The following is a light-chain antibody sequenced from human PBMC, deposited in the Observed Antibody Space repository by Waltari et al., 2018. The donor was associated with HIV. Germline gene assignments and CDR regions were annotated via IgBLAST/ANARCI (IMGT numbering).Light chain of an antibody. CDR3: QQYKSYPIT. CDR2: AAS. Sequence: DIQMTQSPSSLSASVGDRVTITCRANQGISTWLAWYQQKPEKAPKSLIYAASSLQSGVPSRFSGSGSGTDFTLTINSLQPEDFGNYYCQQYKSYPITFSQGTRLEIK. J-gene: IGKJ5*01. V-gene: IGKV1D-16*01. CDR1: QGISTW.